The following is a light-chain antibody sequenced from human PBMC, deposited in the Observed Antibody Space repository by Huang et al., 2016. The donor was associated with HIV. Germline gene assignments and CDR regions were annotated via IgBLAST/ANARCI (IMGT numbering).Light chain of an antibody. Sequence: IQLTQSPSSLSASVGDRVTITCRASQGISSYLAWYQEKSGKAPKLLIYAASTLQSGVPSRFSGSGSGTDFTLTISSLQSEEFATYYCQQLNSYPRTFGQGTKVEIK. V-gene: IGKV1-9*01. CDR2: AAS. CDR1: QGISSY. CDR3: QQLNSYPRT. J-gene: IGKJ1*01.